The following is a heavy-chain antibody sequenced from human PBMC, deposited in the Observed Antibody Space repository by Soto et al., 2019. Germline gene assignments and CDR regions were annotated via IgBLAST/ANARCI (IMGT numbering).Heavy chain of an antibody. CDR3: ARGRYCLTGRCFPNWFDS. D-gene: IGHD2-15*01. CDR2: IYKSTTT. Sequence: SETLSLTCSVSGDSISTVVYFWAWIRQPPGQALEYIGYIYKSTTTYYNPSLEGRDAISLDTSKSQFSLTVTSVTAADTAVYFCARGRYCLTGRCFPNWFDSWGQGTLVTVSS. CDR1: GDSISTVVYF. J-gene: IGHJ5*01. V-gene: IGHV4-30-4*01.